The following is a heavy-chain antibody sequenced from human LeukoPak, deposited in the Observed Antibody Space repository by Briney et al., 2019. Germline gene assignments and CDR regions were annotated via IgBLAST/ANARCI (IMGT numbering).Heavy chain of an antibody. D-gene: IGHD3-10*01. CDR2: IYYSGST. J-gene: IGHJ4*02. V-gene: IGHV4-59*08. CDR3: ARGKYYYGSGSYYNPYYFDY. CDR1: GGSISSYY. Sequence: PSETLSLTCTVSGGSISSYYWSWIRQPPGKGLEWIGYIYYSGSTNYNPSLKSRVTISVDTSKNQFSLKLSSVTAADTAVCYCARGKYYYGSGSYYNPYYFDYWGQGTLVTVSS.